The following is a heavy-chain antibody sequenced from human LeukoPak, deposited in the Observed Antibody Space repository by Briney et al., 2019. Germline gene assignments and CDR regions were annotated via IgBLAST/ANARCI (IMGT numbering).Heavy chain of an antibody. Sequence: NPSETLSLTCTVSGGSISNYYWNWIRQPPGKGLEWIGEINHSGSTNYNPSLKSRVTISVDTSKNQFSLKLSSVTAADTAVYYCARRGAISDYWGQGTLVTVSS. CDR1: GGSISNYY. J-gene: IGHJ4*02. V-gene: IGHV4-34*01. CDR2: INHSGST. CDR3: ARRGAISDY. D-gene: IGHD3-16*02.